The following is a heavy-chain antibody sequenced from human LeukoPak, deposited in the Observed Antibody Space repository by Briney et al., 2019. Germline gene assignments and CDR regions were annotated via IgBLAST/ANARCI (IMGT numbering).Heavy chain of an antibody. CDR2: SGTTGGST. Sequence: PGGSLRLSCAASGXTLSSFDVSWVRQAPGKGLEWVSASGTTGGSTYADSVKGRFTISRDNSKSSMFLQMNSLRGEDTAIYYCVRALNYWYFDLWGRGTLVTVSS. CDR3: VRALNYWYFDL. J-gene: IGHJ2*01. CDR1: GXTLSSFD. V-gene: IGHV3-23*01.